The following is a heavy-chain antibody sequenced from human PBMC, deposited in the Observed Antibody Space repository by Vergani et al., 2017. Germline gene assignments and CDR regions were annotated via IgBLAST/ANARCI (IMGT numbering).Heavy chain of an antibody. V-gene: IGHV1-69*08. CDR2: IIPILGIP. D-gene: IGHD3-16*01. J-gene: IGHJ6*02. Sequence: QVQLVQSGAEVKKPGSSVKVSCKASGGNFSSYTVTWVRQAPGQGLEWMGRIIPILGIPNYAQKLQGRVTITADKSTNTAYMELSSLRSEDTAVYYCARDRGTRTYGLDVWGQGTTVTVSS. CDR1: GGNFSSYT. CDR3: ARDRGTRTYGLDV.